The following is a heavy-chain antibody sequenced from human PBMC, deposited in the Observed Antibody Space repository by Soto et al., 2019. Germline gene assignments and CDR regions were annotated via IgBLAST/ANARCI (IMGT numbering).Heavy chain of an antibody. CDR2: ISWNSGSI. V-gene: IGHV3-9*01. CDR1: GFTFSSYA. CDR3: ASVSPAAYDAFDI. Sequence: GGSLRLSCAASGFTFSSYAMNWVRQAPGKGLEWVSGISWNSGSIGYADSVKGRFTISRDNAKNSLYLQMDSLRAEDTALYYCASVSPAAYDAFDIWGQGTMVTVSS. D-gene: IGHD2-2*01. J-gene: IGHJ3*02.